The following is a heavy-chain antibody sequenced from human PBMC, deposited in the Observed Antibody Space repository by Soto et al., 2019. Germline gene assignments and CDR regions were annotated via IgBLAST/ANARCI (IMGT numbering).Heavy chain of an antibody. V-gene: IGHV1-2*04. J-gene: IGHJ4*02. CDR2: INPHSGGT. CDR3: ARDLRAVAYRPLYYFDY. CDR1: GYTFTVYY. D-gene: IGHD6-19*01. Sequence: ASVKVSCKASGYTFTVYYMHWVRQAPGQGLEWMGWINPHSGGTNYAQKFQGWVTMTRDTSISTAYMELSRLRSDDTAVYYCARDLRAVAYRPLYYFDYWGQGTLVTVSS.